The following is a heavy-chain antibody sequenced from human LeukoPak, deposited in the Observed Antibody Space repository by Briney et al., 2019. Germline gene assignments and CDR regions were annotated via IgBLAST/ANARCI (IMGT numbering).Heavy chain of an antibody. D-gene: IGHD3-16*01. V-gene: IGHV3-53*01. J-gene: IGHJ4*02. CDR2: IYSGGST. CDR1: GFTVSSNY. CDR3: ARALGASRFAY. Sequence: GGSLRLSCAASGFTVSSNYMSWVRQAPGKGLEWVSVIYSGGSTYYADSVKGRFTISRDNSKNTLYLQMNSLRAEDTAVYYCARALGASRFAYGGQGTLVTVSS.